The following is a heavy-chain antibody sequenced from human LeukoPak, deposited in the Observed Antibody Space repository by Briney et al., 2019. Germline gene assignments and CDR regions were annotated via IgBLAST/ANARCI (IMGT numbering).Heavy chain of an antibody. CDR1: GYTFTSYD. Sequence: ASVTVSCTASGYTFTSYDIDWVRQATGQGLEWMGWMNPNSGNTGYAQKFQGRVTMTRNTSISTAYMELSSLRSEDTAVYYCARGRGHYDILTGYYFLPDGMDVWGQGTTVTVSS. J-gene: IGHJ6*02. CDR3: ARGRGHYDILTGYYFLPDGMDV. D-gene: IGHD3-9*01. CDR2: MNPNSGNT. V-gene: IGHV1-8*01.